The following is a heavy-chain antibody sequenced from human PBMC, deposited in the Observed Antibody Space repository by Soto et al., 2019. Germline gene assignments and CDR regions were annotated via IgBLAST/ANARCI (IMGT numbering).Heavy chain of an antibody. D-gene: IGHD2-2*01. CDR1: GYTFTGNY. Sequence: QVQLVQSGAEVKKPGASVKVSCKASGYTFTGNYMHWVRQAPGQGLEWMALINPTTGDTKYAQKFQGRVTMTWDTAISTAYMELSRLRSDDTAMYFCARGYCSSIGCSHYFDYWGQGTLVTVSS. CDR2: INPTTGDT. CDR3: ARGYCSSIGCSHYFDY. V-gene: IGHV1-2*02. J-gene: IGHJ4*02.